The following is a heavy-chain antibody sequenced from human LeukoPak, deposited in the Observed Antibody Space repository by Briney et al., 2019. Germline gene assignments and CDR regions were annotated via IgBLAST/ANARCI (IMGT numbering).Heavy chain of an antibody. D-gene: IGHD6-13*01. CDR1: GFTVSSNY. CDR3: AREALQQLESDYYYYYYGMDV. J-gene: IGHJ6*02. V-gene: IGHV3-53*01. CDR2: IYSGGST. Sequence: GGSLRLSCAASGFTVSSNYMSWVRQAPGKGLEWVSVIYSGGSTYYADSVKGRFTISRDNSKNTLYLQMNSLRAEGTAVYYCAREALQQLESDYYYYYYGMDVWGQGTTVTVSS.